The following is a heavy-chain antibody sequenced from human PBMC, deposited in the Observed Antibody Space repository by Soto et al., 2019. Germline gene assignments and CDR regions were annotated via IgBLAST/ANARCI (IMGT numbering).Heavy chain of an antibody. CDR3: ARGITIFGVVSHFDY. CDR1: GYTFTGYY. CDR2: INPNSGGT. J-gene: IGHJ4*02. V-gene: IGHV1-2*04. D-gene: IGHD3-3*01. Sequence: ASVKVSCKASGYTFTGYYMHWVRQAPGQGLEWMGWINPNSGGTNYAQKFQGWVTMTRDTSISTAYMELSRLRSDDTAVYYCARGITIFGVVSHFDYWGQGTLVTVSS.